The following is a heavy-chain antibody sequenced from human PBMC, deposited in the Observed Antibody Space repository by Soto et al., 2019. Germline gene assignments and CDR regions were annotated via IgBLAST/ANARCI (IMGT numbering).Heavy chain of an antibody. CDR2: IIPIFGTA. V-gene: IGHV1-69*13. CDR1: WGSFRGYV. J-gene: IGHJ4*02. D-gene: IGHD3-22*01. Sequence: ASVTGSLPASWGSFRGYVISLVRQDTGQGLEWMGGIIPIFGTANYAQKFQGRVTITADESTSTAYMELSSLRSEDTAVYYCARDSIVVDSYYFDYWGQGTLVTVSS. CDR3: ARDSIVVDSYYFDY.